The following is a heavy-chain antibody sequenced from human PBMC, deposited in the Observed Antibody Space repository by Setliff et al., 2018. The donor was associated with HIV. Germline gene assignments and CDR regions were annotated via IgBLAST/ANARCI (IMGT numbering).Heavy chain of an antibody. J-gene: IGHJ4*02. Sequence: PSETLSLTCTVSGDSISDYYWTWIRQPPGKGLEWIGYIYYSGSTNYNPSLKSRVTISVDTSKNQFSLKLSSVTAADTAVYYCARGIAAAEGYFDYWGQGTLVTVSS. CDR3: ARGIAAAEGYFDY. V-gene: IGHV4-59*12. CDR1: GDSISDYY. D-gene: IGHD6-13*01. CDR2: IYYSGST.